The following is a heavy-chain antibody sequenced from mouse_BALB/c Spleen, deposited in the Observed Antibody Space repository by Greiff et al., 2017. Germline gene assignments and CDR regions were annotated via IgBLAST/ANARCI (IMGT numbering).Heavy chain of an antibody. CDR3: ARYPYYYDYDEDY. D-gene: IGHD2-4*01. Sequence: QVQLKQSAAELARPGASVKMSCKASGYTFTSYTMHWVKQRPGQGLEWIGYINPSSGYTEYNQKFKDKTTLTADKSSSTAYMQLSSLTSEDSAVYYCARYPYYYDYDEDYGGQGTTLTVSS. CDR2: INPSSGYT. CDR1: GYTFTSYT. V-gene: IGHV1-4*02. J-gene: IGHJ2*01.